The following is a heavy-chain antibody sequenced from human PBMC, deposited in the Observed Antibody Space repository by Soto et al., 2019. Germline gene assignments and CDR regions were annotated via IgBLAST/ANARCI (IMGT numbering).Heavy chain of an antibody. J-gene: IGHJ4*02. CDR1: GYTFTSYA. V-gene: IGHV1-3*01. D-gene: IGHD2-21*02. Sequence: QVQLVQSGAEVKKPGASVKVSCKASGYTFTSYAMHWVHQAPGQRLEWIGWINAGNGNTKYLQTFQGRVTITRDTSARTADMALRSLSSEATAVYYCARAPVVVTASAYVHQGDYWGQGTLVTVSS. CDR3: ARAPVVVTASAYVHQGDY. CDR2: INAGNGNT.